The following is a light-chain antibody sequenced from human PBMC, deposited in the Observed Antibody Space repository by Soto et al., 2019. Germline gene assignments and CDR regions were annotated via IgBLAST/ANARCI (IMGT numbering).Light chain of an antibody. J-gene: IGLJ1*01. Sequence: QCVLTQPGSVFGAGGRSITISCTGNSSDVGAFNYVCWYQHHPGTAPQLIIYDVSNRPSGISNRFSGSKSGNTASLSISVLQAENDADYYCSSYTGTSTYVFGTGTNVTVL. CDR3: SSYTGTSTYV. V-gene: IGLV2-14*03. CDR1: SSDVGAFNY. CDR2: DVS.